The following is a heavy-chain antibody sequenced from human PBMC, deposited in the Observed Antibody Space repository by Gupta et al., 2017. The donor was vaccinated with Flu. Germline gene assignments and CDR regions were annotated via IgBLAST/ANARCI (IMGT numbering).Heavy chain of an antibody. CDR1: NASLSGSY. D-gene: IGHD4-11*01. CDR2: IEHSGGT. CDR3: TRLGGFTVGYNWFDP. J-gene: IGHJ5*02. Sequence: QVQLQQWGAGLLKPSETLSLTCAVYNASLSGSYWSWIRQPPGKGPEWIGEIEHSGGTNYNPSLNSRVTMSVDTSKNQFSLNLYSVTAADTAIYYCTRLGGFTVGYNWFDPWGQGTLVTVSS. V-gene: IGHV4-34*01.